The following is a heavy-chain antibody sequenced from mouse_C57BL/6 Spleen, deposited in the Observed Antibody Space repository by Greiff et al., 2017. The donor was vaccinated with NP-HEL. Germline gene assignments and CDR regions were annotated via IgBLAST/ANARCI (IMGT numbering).Heavy chain of an antibody. CDR1: GFTFSNYW. J-gene: IGHJ2*01. Sequence: EVMLVESGGGLVQPGGSMKLSCVASGFTFSNYWMNWVRQSPEKGLEWVAQIRLKSDNYATHYAESVKGRFTISRDDSKSSVYLQMNNLRAEDTGIYYCRGITTVVPYYFDYWGQGTTLTVSS. V-gene: IGHV6-3*01. D-gene: IGHD1-1*01. CDR3: RGITTVVPYYFDY. CDR2: IRLKSDNYAT.